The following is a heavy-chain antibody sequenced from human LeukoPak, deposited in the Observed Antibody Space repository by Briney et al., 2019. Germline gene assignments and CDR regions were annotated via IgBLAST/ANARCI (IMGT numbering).Heavy chain of an antibody. CDR1: GFTFSNYW. Sequence: PGGSLRLSCAASGFTFSNYWMSWVRQAPGKGLEWVANIREDGSEKYYVDSVKGQFTISRDNAKNSLFLQMDGLRAEDTAVYYCARDLAGHYYGSGSSFDYWGQGTLVTVS. J-gene: IGHJ4*02. D-gene: IGHD3-10*01. CDR3: ARDLAGHYYGSGSSFDY. CDR2: IREDGSEK. V-gene: IGHV3-7*01.